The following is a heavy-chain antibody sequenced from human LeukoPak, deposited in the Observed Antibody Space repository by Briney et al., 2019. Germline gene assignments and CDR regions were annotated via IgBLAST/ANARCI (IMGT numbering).Heavy chain of an antibody. J-gene: IGHJ4*02. CDR2: ISYDGSNK. Sequence: PGGSLRLSCAASGFTFSSYSMNWVRQAPGKGLEWVAVISYDGSNKYYADSVKGRFTISRDNSKNTLYLQMNSLRAEDTAVYYCAKTYSSGWHGDDYWGQGTLVTVSS. CDR3: AKTYSSGWHGDDY. D-gene: IGHD6-19*01. CDR1: GFTFSSYS. V-gene: IGHV3-30*18.